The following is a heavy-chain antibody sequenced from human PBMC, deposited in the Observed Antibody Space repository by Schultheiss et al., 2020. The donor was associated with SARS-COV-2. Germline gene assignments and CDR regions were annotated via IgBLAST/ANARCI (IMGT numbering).Heavy chain of an antibody. CDR1: GGSFSGYY. J-gene: IGHJ4*02. CDR2: INHSGST. V-gene: IGHV4-34*01. Sequence: SETLSLTCAVYGGSFSGYYWGWIRQPPGKGLEWIGEINHSGSTNYNPSLKSRVTISVDTSKNQFSLKLSSVTAADTAVYYCARLRPEFYYDSVGYYGRLAGDTAFDYWGQGTLVTVSS. D-gene: IGHD3-22*01. CDR3: ARLRPEFYYDSVGYYGRLAGDTAFDY.